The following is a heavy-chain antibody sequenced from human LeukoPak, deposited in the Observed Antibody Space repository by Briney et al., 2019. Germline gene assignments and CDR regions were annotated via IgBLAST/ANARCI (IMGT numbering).Heavy chain of an antibody. J-gene: IGHJ4*02. CDR1: GGTFSSYT. CDR2: IITILGIA. V-gene: IGHV1-69*02. CDR3: ARSVIAVAGPDY. D-gene: IGHD6-19*01. Sequence: ASVKVSCKASGGTFSSYTISWVRQAPGQGLEWMGRIITILGIANYAQKFQGRVTITADKSTSTAYMELSSLRSEDTAVYYCARSVIAVAGPDYWGQGTLVTVSS.